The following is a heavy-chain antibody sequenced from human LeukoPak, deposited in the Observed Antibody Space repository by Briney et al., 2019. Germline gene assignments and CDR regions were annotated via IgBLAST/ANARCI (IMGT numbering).Heavy chain of an antibody. V-gene: IGHV4-39*07. CDR3: ASKVTRTVDY. CDR2: VYNSGST. CDR1: GASISSSSYY. D-gene: IGHD3/OR15-3a*01. Sequence: SETLSLTCTVSGASISSSSYYWGWIRQPPGKGLEWIGSVYNSGSTYYNPSLKSRVTISVDTSKNQFSLKLSSVTAADTAVYYCASKVTRTVDYWGQGTLVTVSS. J-gene: IGHJ4*02.